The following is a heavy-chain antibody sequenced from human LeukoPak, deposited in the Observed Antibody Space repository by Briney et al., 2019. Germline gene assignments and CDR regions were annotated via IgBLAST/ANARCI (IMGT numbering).Heavy chain of an antibody. Sequence: GGSLRLSCVVSGFNFDNFAMHWVRQPLGKGLEWVAVISHDGRTKYYADSMKGRITISKDNSKNTLFLQMNNLRSEDTAVYFCARPSPPGDGYNPPDHWGQGTLVTVSS. D-gene: IGHD5-24*01. CDR2: ISHDGRTK. V-gene: IGHV3-30*04. J-gene: IGHJ4*02. CDR1: GFNFDNFA. CDR3: ARPSPPGDGYNPPDH.